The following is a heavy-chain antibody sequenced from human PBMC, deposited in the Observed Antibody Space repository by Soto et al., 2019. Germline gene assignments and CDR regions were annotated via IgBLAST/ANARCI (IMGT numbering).Heavy chain of an antibody. CDR1: GYTFTSYY. V-gene: IGHV1-46*01. D-gene: IGHD6-19*01. CDR2: INPSGCST. CDR3: ASLPGIAVTNTNGATDHYYYGMDV. Sequence: ASVKVSYKASGYTFTSYYMHWVRQPPGQGLEWMGIINPSGCSTSYAQKVQGRVTMTRDTSTSTVYMELTSPRSEDPAVYSCASLPGIAVTNTNGATDHYYYGMDVWGQGTTVTVSS. J-gene: IGHJ6*02.